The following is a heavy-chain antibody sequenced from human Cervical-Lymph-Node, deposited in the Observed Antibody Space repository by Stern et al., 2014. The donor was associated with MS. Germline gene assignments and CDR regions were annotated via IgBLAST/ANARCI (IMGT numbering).Heavy chain of an antibody. CDR1: GYSFYSYW. CDR2: IYPSDSDI. D-gene: IGHD3-3*01. J-gene: IGHJ4*02. V-gene: IGHV5-51*01. Sequence: VQLVESGAEVRKPGDSLTISCLASGYSFYSYWIGWVRQVPGKGLDWMGLIYPSDSDIRYSPAFPGLSNILASMTPNPPHPLCSSLKASDTAMYYCARRGVTTRFDYWGQGTLVTVSS. CDR3: ARRGVTTRFDY.